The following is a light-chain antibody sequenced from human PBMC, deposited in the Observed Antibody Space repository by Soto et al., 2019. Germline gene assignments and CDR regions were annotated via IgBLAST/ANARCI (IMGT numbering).Light chain of an antibody. CDR1: QVISSW. J-gene: IGKJ4*01. CDR2: KAS. CDR3: PQARSFPFT. Sequence: DIQMTQSPSSLAASVGDRVTITCRASQVISSWVVWYQQKPGHAPKLLIYKASNLQSGVPSRFSGSASGTEVTLTIRRPQAEDFANYYFPQARSFPFTFRGGTEMPIK. V-gene: IGKV1-12*01.